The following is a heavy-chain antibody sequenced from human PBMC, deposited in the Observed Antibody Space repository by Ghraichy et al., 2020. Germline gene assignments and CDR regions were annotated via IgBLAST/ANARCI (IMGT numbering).Heavy chain of an antibody. CDR2: IIPILGIA. Sequence: SVKVSCKASGGTFSSYTISWVRQAPGQGLEWMGRIIPILGIANYAQKFQGRVTITADKSTSTAYMELSSLRSEDTAVYYCARGDVEMATIYLDYWGQGTLVTVSS. CDR1: GGTFSSYT. D-gene: IGHD5-24*01. V-gene: IGHV1-69*02. CDR3: ARGDVEMATIYLDY. J-gene: IGHJ4*02.